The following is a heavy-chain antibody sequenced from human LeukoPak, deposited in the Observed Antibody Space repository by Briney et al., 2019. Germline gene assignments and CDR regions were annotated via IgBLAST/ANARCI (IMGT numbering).Heavy chain of an antibody. CDR3: ARGAAGARDFDY. V-gene: IGHV4-34*01. CDR1: GGSFSGYY. D-gene: IGHD2-15*01. CDR2: INHSGST. Sequence: SETLSLTCAVYGGSFSGYYWSWIRQLPGKGLEWIGEINHSGSTNYNPSLKSRVTISVDTSKNQFSLKLSSVTAADTAVYYCARGAAGARDFDYWGQGTLVTVSS. J-gene: IGHJ4*02.